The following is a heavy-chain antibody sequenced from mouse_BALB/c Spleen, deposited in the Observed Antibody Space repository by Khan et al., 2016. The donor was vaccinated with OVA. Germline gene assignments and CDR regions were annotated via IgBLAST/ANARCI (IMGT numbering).Heavy chain of an antibody. Sequence: QVQLKQSGPELVKPRASVRISCKASGYTFTNYYVHWVKQRPGQGLEWIGWIYPGNVNTNYNEKFKGKVTLTADKSSSTAYMQLSSLTSEDSAVYFCAREGYYGNYRAWFAYWGQGTLVTVSA. CDR1: GYTFTNYY. CDR2: IYPGNVNT. V-gene: IGHV1S56*01. CDR3: AREGYYGNYRAWFAY. J-gene: IGHJ3*01. D-gene: IGHD2-1*01.